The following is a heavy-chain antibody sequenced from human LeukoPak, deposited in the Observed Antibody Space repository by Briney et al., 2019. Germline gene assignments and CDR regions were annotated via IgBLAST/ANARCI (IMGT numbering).Heavy chain of an antibody. Sequence: PGGSLRLSCAASGFTFSSYWMSWVRQAPGKGLEWVANIKQDGSEKYYVDSVKGRFTISRDNSKNTLYLQMNSLRAEDTAVYYCAREGDTYYYDSSGPLDYWGQGTLVTVSS. CDR1: GFTFSSYW. V-gene: IGHV3-7*01. D-gene: IGHD3-22*01. CDR3: AREGDTYYYDSSGPLDY. J-gene: IGHJ4*02. CDR2: IKQDGSEK.